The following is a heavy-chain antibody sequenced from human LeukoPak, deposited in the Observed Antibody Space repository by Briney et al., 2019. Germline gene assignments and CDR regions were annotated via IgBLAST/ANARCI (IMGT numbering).Heavy chain of an antibody. D-gene: IGHD3-9*01. CDR3: ARLLSYDILTDNYYKYYMDV. CDR2: IFHSGRT. J-gene: IGHJ6*03. Sequence: SETLSLTCTVSGGSIRDNNYYWGWIRQPPGKGLEWIGGIFHSGRTFYNPSLRSRVSMSVDTSKKQIALTVSSVTAADTAVYYCARLLSYDILTDNYYKYYMDVWGKGATVTVS. CDR1: GGSIRDNNYY. V-gene: IGHV4-39*01.